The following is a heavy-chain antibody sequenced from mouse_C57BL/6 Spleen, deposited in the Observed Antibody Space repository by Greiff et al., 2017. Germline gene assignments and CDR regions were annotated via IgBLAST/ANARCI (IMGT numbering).Heavy chain of an antibody. CDR3: ASLAWFAD. CDR2: IDPSDSYT. CDR1: GYTFTSYW. V-gene: IGHV1-69*01. J-gene: IGHJ3*01. Sequence: QVQLQQPGAELVMPGASVKLSCKASGYTFTSYWMHWVKQRPGQGLEWIGEIDPSDSYTNYNQKFKGKSTLTVDKSSSTAYMQLSSLTSEDSAVYYCASLAWFADWGQGTLVTVSA.